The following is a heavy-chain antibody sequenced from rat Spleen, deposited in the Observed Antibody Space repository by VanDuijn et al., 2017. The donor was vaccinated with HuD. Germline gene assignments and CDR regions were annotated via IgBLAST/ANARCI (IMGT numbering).Heavy chain of an antibody. CDR2: ISSGGGGT. CDR1: GFTFSTFP. V-gene: IGHV5S13*01. J-gene: IGHJ2*01. D-gene: IGHD1-1*01. CDR3: ARGLYYYSGDLDY. Sequence: EVQLVESGGGLVQPGRSLKLSCTASGFTFSTFPMAWVRQAPKKGLEWVASISSGGGGTYHSDSVKGRFTISRDDAKNTLYLQMDSLRSEDTATYYCARGLYYYSGDLDYWGQGVMVTVSS.